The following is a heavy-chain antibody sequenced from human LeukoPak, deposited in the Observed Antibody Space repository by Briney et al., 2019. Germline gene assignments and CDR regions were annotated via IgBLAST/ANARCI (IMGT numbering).Heavy chain of an antibody. V-gene: IGHV4-61*02. CDR2: IYTSGST. D-gene: IGHD2-15*01. J-gene: IGHJ4*02. CDR1: GGSISSGSYY. Sequence: PSQTLSLTCTVSGGSISSGSYYWSWIRQPAGKGLEWIGRIYTSGSTNYNPSLKSRVTISVDTSKNQFSLKLSSVTAADTAVYYCARDHCSGGSCRLDYWGQGTLVTVSS. CDR3: ARDHCSGGSCRLDY.